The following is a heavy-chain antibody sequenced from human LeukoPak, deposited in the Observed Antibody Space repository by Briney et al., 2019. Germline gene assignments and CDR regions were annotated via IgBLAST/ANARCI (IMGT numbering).Heavy chain of an antibody. CDR3: ARDKIVGPTTLDY. CDR1: GFTFSGYW. V-gene: IGHV3-7*01. D-gene: IGHD1-26*01. Sequence: GGSLRLSCAASGFTFSGYWMSWVRQTPEKGLEWVANIKQDGNEKYYVDSVKGRFTISRDNAKNSLYLQMNSLRADDTAVYYCARDKIVGPTTLDYWGQGTLVTVSS. CDR2: IKQDGNEK. J-gene: IGHJ4*02.